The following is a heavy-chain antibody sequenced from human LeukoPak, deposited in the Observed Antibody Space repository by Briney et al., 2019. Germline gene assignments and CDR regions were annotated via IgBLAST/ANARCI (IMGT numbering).Heavy chain of an antibody. CDR1: GASISSNNW. Sequence: SGTLSLTCAVSGASISSNNWWSWVRQSPGKGLEWIGQIHHTSGSTNYKPSLKSRLTISVDKPNNQFSLKLTSVTAADTAVYYCAKGGPEASAGLSWFDPWGQGTLVTVSS. D-gene: IGHD1-14*01. CDR2: IHHTSGST. V-gene: IGHV4-4*02. J-gene: IGHJ5*02. CDR3: AKGGPEASAGLSWFDP.